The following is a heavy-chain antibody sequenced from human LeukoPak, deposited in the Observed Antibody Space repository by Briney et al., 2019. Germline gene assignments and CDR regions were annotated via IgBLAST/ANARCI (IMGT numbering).Heavy chain of an antibody. D-gene: IGHD6-19*01. V-gene: IGHV4-59*01. Sequence: SEALALTCTVKGGSISSYYWSWIRMPPGRELEGRGYIYYSGYTNYNPSLKSRVTIAVDTSKNQFSLKLSSVTAADAAVYYCASSKTNGDSSGWYAWFDPWSQGTLVTVSS. J-gene: IGHJ5*02. CDR2: IYYSGYT. CDR3: ASSKTNGDSSGWYAWFDP. CDR1: GGSISSYY.